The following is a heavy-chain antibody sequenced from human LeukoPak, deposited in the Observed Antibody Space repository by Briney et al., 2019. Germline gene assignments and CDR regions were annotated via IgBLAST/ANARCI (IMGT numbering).Heavy chain of an antibody. D-gene: IGHD4/OR15-4a*01. CDR1: GFTFSRYT. J-gene: IGHJ4*02. CDR2: ITSTSTYI. CDR3: ARRAGAYSHPYDY. V-gene: IGHV3-21*01. Sequence: GGSLRLSCAASGFTFSRYTMNWVRQAPGKGLEWVSSITSTSTYIYYADSVKGEFTISRDNAKNSLYLQMDSLRVEDTAVYYCARRAGAYSHPYDYWGQGTLVTVSS.